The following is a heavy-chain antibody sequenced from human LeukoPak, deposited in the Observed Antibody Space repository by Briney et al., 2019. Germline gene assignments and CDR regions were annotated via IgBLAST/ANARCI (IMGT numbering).Heavy chain of an antibody. V-gene: IGHV1-18*04. D-gene: IGHD3-10*01. Sequence: APVKVSCKASGYTFTSYGISWVRQAPGQGLEWMGWISAYNGNTNYAQKLQGRVTMTTDTSTSTAYMELRSLRSDDTAVYYCARDPRTMVRGVYFDYWGQGTLVTVSS. CDR1: GYTFTSYG. CDR2: ISAYNGNT. CDR3: ARDPRTMVRGVYFDY. J-gene: IGHJ4*02.